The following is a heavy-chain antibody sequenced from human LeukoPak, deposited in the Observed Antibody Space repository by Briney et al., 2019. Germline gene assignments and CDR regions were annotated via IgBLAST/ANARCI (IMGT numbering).Heavy chain of an antibody. CDR2: INHSGST. J-gene: IGHJ6*03. CDR3: ARDLRSSSTRCYCYVDG. Sequence: SETLSLTCAVYGGSLSGYYWTWIRQPPGKGLEWIGEINHSGSTNYNPSLKSRVTISVDTSKNQFSLKLSSVTAADTPVFYCARDLRSSSTRCYCYVDGRGKRATVTDS. CDR1: GGSLSGYY. V-gene: IGHV4-34*01. D-gene: IGHD6-13*01.